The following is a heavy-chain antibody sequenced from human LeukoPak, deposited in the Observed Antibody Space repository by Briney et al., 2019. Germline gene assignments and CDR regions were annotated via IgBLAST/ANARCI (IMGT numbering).Heavy chain of an antibody. D-gene: IGHD1-26*01. CDR3: ARLVDNGGYHPDY. CDR1: GFTFSDYY. J-gene: IGHJ4*02. CDR2: ISSSGSTI. V-gene: IGHV3-11*04. Sequence: PGGSLRLSCAASGFTFSDYYMSWTRQAPGKGLEWVSYISSSGSTIYYADSVKGRFTISRDNAKNSLYVQMNSLRAEDTAVYFCARLVDNGGYHPDYWGQGTLVIVSS.